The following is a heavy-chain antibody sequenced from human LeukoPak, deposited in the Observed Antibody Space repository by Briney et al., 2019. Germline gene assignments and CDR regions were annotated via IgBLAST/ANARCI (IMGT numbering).Heavy chain of an antibody. D-gene: IGHD3-22*01. J-gene: IGHJ3*01. Sequence: PSETLSLTCAVSGASINGSNWWSWVRQSPGKGLEWIGEIYHSGSTNYNPSLKSRVTISVDKSKNQFSLKVTSVTAADTAMYYCARDQRYYDSSGYPEDGFDVWGQGTMVTVSS. CDR2: IYHSGST. CDR1: GASINGSNW. V-gene: IGHV4-4*02. CDR3: ARDQRYYDSSGYPEDGFDV.